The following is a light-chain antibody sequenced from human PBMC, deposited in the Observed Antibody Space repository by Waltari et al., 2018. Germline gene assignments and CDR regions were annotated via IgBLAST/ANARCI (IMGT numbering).Light chain of an antibody. CDR3: SSYAGDSTWV. CDR2: EVS. CDR1: SNDVGGFNF. V-gene: IGLV2-14*01. Sequence: QSALTQPASVSGSPGQSITISCTGTSNDVGGFNFVSWYQQHPGKVPKLMITEVSIRPSGVSDRFSGSKSGNTASLTISGLQSEDEADYFCSSYAGDSTWVFGTGTRLTVL. J-gene: IGLJ3*02.